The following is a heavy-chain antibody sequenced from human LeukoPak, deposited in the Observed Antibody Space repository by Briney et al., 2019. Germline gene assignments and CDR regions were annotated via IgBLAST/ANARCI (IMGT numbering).Heavy chain of an antibody. Sequence: ASVTVSCKASGYTFTSDDINWVRQAPGQGLEWMGWVNPNSGNTGYAQKFQGRVTMTRNTSISTAYMELSSLRSEDTAVYYCARYRSGDYMGVWGKGTTVTISS. V-gene: IGHV1-8*01. CDR3: ARYRSGDYMGV. D-gene: IGHD6-19*01. J-gene: IGHJ6*03. CDR1: GYTFTSDD. CDR2: VNPNSGNT.